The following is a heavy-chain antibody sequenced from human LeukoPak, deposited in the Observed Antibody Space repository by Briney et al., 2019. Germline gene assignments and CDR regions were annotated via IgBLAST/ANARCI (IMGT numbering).Heavy chain of an antibody. D-gene: IGHD3-9*01. CDR3: ARANYDILTGYPKPYYYYYMDV. CDR2: MNPNSGNT. V-gene: IGHV1-8*03. Sequence: ASVKVSCKASGYTFTSYDINWVRQATGQGLEWMGWMNPNSGNTGYAQKFQGRVTITRNTSISTAYMELSSLRSEDTAVYYCARANYDILTGYPKPYYYYYMDVWGKGTTVTISS. J-gene: IGHJ6*03. CDR1: GYTFTSYD.